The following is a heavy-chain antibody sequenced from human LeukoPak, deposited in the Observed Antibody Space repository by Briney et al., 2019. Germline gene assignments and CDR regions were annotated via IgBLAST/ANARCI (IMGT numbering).Heavy chain of an antibody. CDR1: GGSVSSGSYY. CDR3: ARADLRAVDY. J-gene: IGHJ4*02. Sequence: SETLSLTCTVSGGSVSSGSYYWCWIRQPPGKGLEWIGGSTNYNPSLKSRVTISVDTSKNQFSLKLNSVTAADTAVYYRARADLRAVDYWGQGTLVTVSS. CDR2: GST. V-gene: IGHV4-61*01.